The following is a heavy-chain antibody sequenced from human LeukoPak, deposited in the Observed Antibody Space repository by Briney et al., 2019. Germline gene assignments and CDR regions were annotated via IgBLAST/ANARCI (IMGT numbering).Heavy chain of an antibody. Sequence: GGSLRLSCAASGFTLSSYAMHWVRQAPGKGLEWVAVISYDGSNKYYADSVKGRFTISRDNSKNTLYLQMNSLRAEDAAVYYCARDSSSWTFYYYYMDVCGKGTTVTVSS. D-gene: IGHD6-13*01. V-gene: IGHV3-30*04. CDR1: GFTLSSYA. CDR3: ARDSSSWTFYYYYMDV. J-gene: IGHJ6*03. CDR2: ISYDGSNK.